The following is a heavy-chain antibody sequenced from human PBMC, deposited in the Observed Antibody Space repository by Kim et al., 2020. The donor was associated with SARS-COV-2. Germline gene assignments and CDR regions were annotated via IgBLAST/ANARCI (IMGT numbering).Heavy chain of an antibody. V-gene: IGHV3-15*01. D-gene: IGHD2-15*01. CDR1: GFSFSNAW. J-gene: IGHJ6*02. CDR2: IKSKSAGGTT. CDR3: STGYCSGGTCLP. Sequence: GGSLRLSCAASGFSFSNAWMSWVRQAPEKGLEWFGRIKSKSAGGTTEYAAPVKGRFTISRDDSKNTLYLEMNSLKTEDTAVYYCSTGYCSGGTCLPWGQGTTVTVSS.